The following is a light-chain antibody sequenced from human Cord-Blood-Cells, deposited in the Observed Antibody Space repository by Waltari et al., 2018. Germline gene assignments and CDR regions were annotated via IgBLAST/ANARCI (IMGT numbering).Light chain of an antibody. Sequence: QSALTQPRSVSGSPGQSVTISRTGTSSDVGGYNYVSWYQQHPGKAPKLMIYDVSKRPSGVPDRFSGSKSGNTASLTISGLQAEDEADYYCCSYAGRVFGGGTKLTVL. J-gene: IGLJ3*02. CDR2: DVS. CDR3: CSYAGRV. V-gene: IGLV2-11*01. CDR1: SSDVGGYNY.